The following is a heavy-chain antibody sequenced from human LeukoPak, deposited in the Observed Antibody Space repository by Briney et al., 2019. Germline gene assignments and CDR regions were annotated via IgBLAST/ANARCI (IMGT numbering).Heavy chain of an antibody. V-gene: IGHV3-33*06. CDR1: GFTFSSYG. J-gene: IGHJ4*02. CDR3: AKDKYSSSWTALYYFDY. Sequence: PGGSLRLSCAASGFTFSSYGMHWVRQAPGKGLEWVAVIWYDGSNKYYADSVKGRFTISRDNSKNTLYLQMNSLRAEDTAVYYCAKDKYSSSWTALYYFDYWGQGTLVTVSS. CDR2: IWYDGSNK. D-gene: IGHD6-13*01.